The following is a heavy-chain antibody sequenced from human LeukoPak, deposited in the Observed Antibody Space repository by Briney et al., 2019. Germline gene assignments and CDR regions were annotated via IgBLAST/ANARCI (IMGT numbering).Heavy chain of an antibody. CDR1: GYTFTSYY. CDR3: ARDSRVTNGDY. J-gene: IGHJ4*02. CDR2: VNPNNGDT. Sequence: ASVKVSCKASGYTFTSYYMHWVRQAPGQGLEWVGLVNPNNGDTKYAQKFQGRVTMTRDTSVNTAFMELSRLRSDDTAVYYCARDSRVTNGDYWGQGTLVTVSS. V-gene: IGHV1-2*02. D-gene: IGHD3-10*01.